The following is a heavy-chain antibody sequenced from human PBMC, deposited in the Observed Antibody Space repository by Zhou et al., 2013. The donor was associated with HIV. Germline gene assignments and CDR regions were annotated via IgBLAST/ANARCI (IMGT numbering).Heavy chain of an antibody. V-gene: IGHV4-30-2*02. CDR2: IFYSGST. J-gene: IGHJ4*02. D-gene: IGHD3-9*01. Sequence: QVQLQESGSGLVKPSQTLSLTCAVSGGSISSGGYSWSWIRQPPGKGLEWIGYIFYSGSTYYNPSLKSRVTISVDTSKNQFSLKLSSVTAADTAVYYCARNFDWSGYYFDYWGQGTLVTVSP. CDR3: ARNFDWSGYYFDY. CDR1: GGSISSGGYS.